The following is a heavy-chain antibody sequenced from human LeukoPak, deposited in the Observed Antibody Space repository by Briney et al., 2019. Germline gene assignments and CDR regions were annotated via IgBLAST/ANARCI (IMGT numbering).Heavy chain of an antibody. CDR2: ISYDGSNK. D-gene: IGHD3-22*01. V-gene: IGHV3-30-3*01. J-gene: IGHJ4*02. CDR3: AKRQGDYYDSSAYYSKYYFDY. CDR1: GFTFSSYA. Sequence: GGSLRLSCAASGFTFSSYAMHWVRQAPGKGLEWVAVISYDGSNKYYADSVKGRFTISRDNSKNTLYLQMNSLRAEDTAVYYCAKRQGDYYDSSAYYSKYYFDYWGQGTLVTVSS.